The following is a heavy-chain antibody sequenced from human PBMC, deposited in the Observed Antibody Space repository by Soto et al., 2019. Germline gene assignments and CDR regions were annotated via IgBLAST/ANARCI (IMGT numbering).Heavy chain of an antibody. J-gene: IGHJ4*02. CDR3: ARDNGDYGGFDY. CDR2: IYYSGST. V-gene: IGHV4-30-4*01. CDR1: GGSISSGDYY. Sequence: KPSETLSLTCTVSGGSISSGDYYWSWIRQPPGKGLEWIGYIYYSGSTYYNPSLKSRVTISVDTSKNQFSLKLSSVTAADTAVYYCARDNGDYGGFDYWGQGTLVTVSS. D-gene: IGHD4-17*01.